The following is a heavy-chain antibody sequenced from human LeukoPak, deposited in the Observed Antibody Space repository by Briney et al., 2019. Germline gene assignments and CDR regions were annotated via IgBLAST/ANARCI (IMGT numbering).Heavy chain of an antibody. CDR1: GFTFDDYA. D-gene: IGHD1-26*01. J-gene: IGHJ4*02. V-gene: IGHV3-9*01. Sequence: GGSLRLSCAASGFTFDDYAMVWVRQPPGKGLEWVSGINWNSADVAYADSVKGRFTISRDNAKNSLYLQMNSLRAEDSALYYCTRDMQGSRLYLVGSQNDWGQGTLVTVSS. CDR2: INWNSADV. CDR3: TRDMQGSRLYLVGSQND.